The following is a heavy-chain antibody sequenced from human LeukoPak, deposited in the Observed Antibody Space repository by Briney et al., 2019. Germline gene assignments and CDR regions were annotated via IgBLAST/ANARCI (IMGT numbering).Heavy chain of an antibody. J-gene: IGHJ4*02. V-gene: IGHV1-46*01. Sequence: ASVKVSCKTSGYTFTSIYIHWVRQAPGQGPEWMGLINPSANTTTYAQKFQGRVAMTCDTSPSTVYMELSSLRSEDTAVYYCARAPDYGDFDGLQYWGQGTLVTVSS. D-gene: IGHD4-17*01. CDR2: INPSANTT. CDR3: ARAPDYGDFDGLQY. CDR1: GYTFTSIY.